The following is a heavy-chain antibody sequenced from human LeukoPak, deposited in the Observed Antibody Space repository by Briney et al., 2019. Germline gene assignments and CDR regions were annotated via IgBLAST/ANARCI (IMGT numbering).Heavy chain of an antibody. CDR2: INPNSGGT. CDR3: ARRYGGGSYYWFDP. CDR1: GYTFTGYY. V-gene: IGHV1-2*02. Sequence: GASVKVSFKASGYTFTGYYMHWVRQAPGQGLEWMGWINPNSGGTNYAQKFQGRVTMTRETSISIAYMELSRLRSDDTAVYYCARRYGGGSYYWFDPWGQGTLVTVSS. D-gene: IGHD1-26*01. J-gene: IGHJ5*02.